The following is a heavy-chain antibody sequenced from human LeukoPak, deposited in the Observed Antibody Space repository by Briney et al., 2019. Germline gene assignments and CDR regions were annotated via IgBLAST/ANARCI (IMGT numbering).Heavy chain of an antibody. J-gene: IGHJ6*02. CDR2: IYYSGST. Sequence: SETLSLTCTVSGGSISSGDYSWSWIRQPPGKGLEWIGYIYYSGSTYYNPSLKSRVTISVDTSKNQFSLKLSSVTAADTAVYYCARAARYSYGRRPIYYYGMDVWGQGTTVTVSS. V-gene: IGHV4-30-4*01. D-gene: IGHD5-18*01. CDR1: GGSISSGDYS. CDR3: ARAARYSYGRRPIYYYGMDV.